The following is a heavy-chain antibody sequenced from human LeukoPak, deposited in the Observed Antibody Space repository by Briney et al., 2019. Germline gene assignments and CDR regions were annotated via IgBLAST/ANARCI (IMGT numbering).Heavy chain of an antibody. D-gene: IGHD1-26*01. CDR3: GRDRGSYVIRN. V-gene: IGHV4-61*02. CDR1: GGSISSGSYY. Sequence: SETLSLTCTVSGGSISSGSYYWSWIRQPAGKGLEWIGRIYTSGSTNYNPSLKSRVTISVDTSKNQFSLKLSSVTAADTAVYYCGRDRGSYVIRNWGQGTLVTVSS. CDR2: IYTSGST. J-gene: IGHJ4*02.